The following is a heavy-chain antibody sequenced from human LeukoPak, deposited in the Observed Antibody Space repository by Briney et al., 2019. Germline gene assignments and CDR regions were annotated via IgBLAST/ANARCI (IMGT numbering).Heavy chain of an antibody. D-gene: IGHD3-22*01. J-gene: IGHJ6*02. CDR1: GGSISSYY. CDR3: ARGPHFHDSSGYSPSYSYAMDV. V-gene: IGHV4-59*12. CDR2: IYYSGST. Sequence: SETLSLTCTVSGGSISSYYWSWIRQPPGKGLEWIGYIYYSGSTNYNPSLRRRVTISVDTSKNQFSLALRSLTAAVTDVYYFARGPHFHDSSGYSPSYSYAMDVWGQGTRVTVSS.